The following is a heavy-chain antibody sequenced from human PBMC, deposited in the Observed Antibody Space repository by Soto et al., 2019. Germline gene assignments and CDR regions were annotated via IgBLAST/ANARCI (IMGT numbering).Heavy chain of an antibody. V-gene: IGHV3-23*01. J-gene: IGHJ6*03. Sequence: GGSLRLSCAASGFTFISYAMSWVRQAPGKGLEWVSAISGSGGSTYYADSVKGRFTISRDNSKNTLYLQMNSLRAEDTAVYYCAKGGAGGQLVRRGSYYYYYMDVWGKGTTVTVSS. CDR2: ISGSGGST. CDR1: GFTFISYA. D-gene: IGHD6-6*01. CDR3: AKGGAGGQLVRRGSYYYYYMDV.